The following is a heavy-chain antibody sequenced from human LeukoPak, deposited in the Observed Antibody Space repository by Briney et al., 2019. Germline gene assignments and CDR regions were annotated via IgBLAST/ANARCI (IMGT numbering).Heavy chain of an antibody. J-gene: IGHJ4*02. CDR2: ISDTGGFT. CDR3: ANAPTRTYRFDY. Sequence: PGGSLRLSCAASGFTFTRYAMTWVRQAPGKGLEWVSTISDTGGFTFYADSVKGRFTISRDNSKNTLYLQMNSLRADDTAVYYCANAPTRTYRFDYWGQGTLVTVSS. V-gene: IGHV3-23*01. D-gene: IGHD5-12*01. CDR1: GFTFTRYA.